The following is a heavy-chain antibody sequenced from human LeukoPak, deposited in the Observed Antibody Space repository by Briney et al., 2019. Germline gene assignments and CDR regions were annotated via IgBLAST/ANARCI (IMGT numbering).Heavy chain of an antibody. CDR2: INPSGGDT. Sequence: ASVKVSCKASGGTFNTYAISWVRQAPGQGLEWMGMINPSGGDTTYAQKFQGRVTMTRDMSTSTVYMEMSSLRSEDTAVYYCVRATTYYSDTSGLSDALDLWGQGTMVTVS. CDR3: VRATTYYSDTSGLSDALDL. D-gene: IGHD3-22*01. V-gene: IGHV1-46*02. J-gene: IGHJ3*01. CDR1: GGTFNTYA.